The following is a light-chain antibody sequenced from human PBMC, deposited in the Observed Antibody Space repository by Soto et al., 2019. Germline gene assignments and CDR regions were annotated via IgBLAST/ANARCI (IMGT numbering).Light chain of an antibody. Sequence: QSALTQPASVSGSPGQSITISCTGTSSDVGRYDYVSWYQQHPGKAPKLMIYEVSNRPSGVSNRFSGSKSGNTASLTISGLQAEDEADYYCSSYTTSNTQVFGGGTKLTVL. CDR3: SSYTTSNTQV. J-gene: IGLJ2*01. CDR1: SSDVGRYDY. CDR2: EVS. V-gene: IGLV2-14*01.